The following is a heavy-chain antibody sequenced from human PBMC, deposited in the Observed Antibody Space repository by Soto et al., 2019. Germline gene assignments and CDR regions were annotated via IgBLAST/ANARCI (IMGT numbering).Heavy chain of an antibody. J-gene: IGHJ3*02. D-gene: IGHD3-10*01. CDR3: ARLDYYGSGSYLADI. Sequence: GESLKISWKGSGYSFTSYWISWVRQMPGKGLEWMGRIDPSDSYTNYSPSFQGHVTISADKSISTAYLQWSSLKASDTAMYYCARLDYYGSGSYLADIWGQGTMVTVSS. CDR2: IDPSDSYT. V-gene: IGHV5-10-1*01. CDR1: GYSFTSYW.